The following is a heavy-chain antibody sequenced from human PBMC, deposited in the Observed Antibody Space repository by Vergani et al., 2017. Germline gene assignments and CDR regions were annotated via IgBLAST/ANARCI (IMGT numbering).Heavy chain of an antibody. V-gene: IGHV4-59*11. CDR2: IHYSENT. CDR3: ASDTHSEQRADR. CDR1: FDSIRNLY. J-gene: IGHJ5*02. Sequence: QVQLQESGPGLVKSSETLSLTCSVSFDSIRNLYCNWIRQPPGKGLEWIGSIHYSENTNYNPSLKTRVTISVDTSKNQFSLTLTSVTAGDTAVYYCASDTHSEQRADRWGQGILVTVTS. D-gene: IGHD1/OR15-1a*01.